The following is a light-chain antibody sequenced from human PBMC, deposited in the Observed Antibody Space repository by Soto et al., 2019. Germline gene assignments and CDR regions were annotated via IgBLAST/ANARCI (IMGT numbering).Light chain of an antibody. V-gene: IGKV3-11*01. Sequence: EIVLTQSPGTLSLFPGERATLSCRASQTVGYYLAWYQQKAGQAPRPLIYDASNRAPGIPARFSGSGSGTDFTLTISSLEPEDFAVYYCQQRSNWPPITFGQGTRLEI. J-gene: IGKJ5*01. CDR3: QQRSNWPPIT. CDR1: QTVGYY. CDR2: DAS.